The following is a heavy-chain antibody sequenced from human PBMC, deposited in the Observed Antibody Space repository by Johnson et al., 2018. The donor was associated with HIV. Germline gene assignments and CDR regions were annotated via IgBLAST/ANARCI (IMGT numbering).Heavy chain of an antibody. CDR1: GFTFSSYA. J-gene: IGHJ3*02. D-gene: IGHD3-9*01. CDR2: ISYDGSTK. Sequence: QVQLVESGGGVVQPGRSLRLSCAASGFTFSSYAMHWVRQAPGKGLEWVAVISYDGSTKYYADSVKGRFTLSRDNSKNTLYLQLNSLRAEDTAVYYCAREEGNYILTRGDAFDIWGQGTMVTVSS. CDR3: AREEGNYILTRGDAFDI. V-gene: IGHV3-30-3*01.